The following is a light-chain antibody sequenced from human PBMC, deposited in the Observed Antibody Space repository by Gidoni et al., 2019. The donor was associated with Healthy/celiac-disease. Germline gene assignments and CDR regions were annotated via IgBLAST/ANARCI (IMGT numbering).Light chain of an antibody. CDR3: QVWDSSRAV. Sequence: SNELPQPLSVSVALGQTARITCGGNNIGSKNVHWYQQKPGQAPVLVIFRNTNRPSGIPERFSGSNSGNTAALTINRAQAGDEADYYCQVWDSSRAVFGGGTKLTVL. V-gene: IGLV3-9*01. CDR1: NIGSKN. CDR2: RNT. J-gene: IGLJ2*01.